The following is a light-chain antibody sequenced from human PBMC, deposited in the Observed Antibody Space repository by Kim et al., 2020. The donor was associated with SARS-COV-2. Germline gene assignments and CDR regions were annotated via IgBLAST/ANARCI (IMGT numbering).Light chain of an antibody. Sequence: VASGQTAKISCGGSNNGRKNVHWYQQKPGQAPVLFIYRDDYRPSGIPERFSGSNSGNTATLTISRAQAGDEADYYCHIWDSRSYVFGTGTKVTVL. CDR2: RDD. J-gene: IGLJ1*01. CDR3: HIWDSRSYV. CDR1: NNGRKN. V-gene: IGLV3-9*01.